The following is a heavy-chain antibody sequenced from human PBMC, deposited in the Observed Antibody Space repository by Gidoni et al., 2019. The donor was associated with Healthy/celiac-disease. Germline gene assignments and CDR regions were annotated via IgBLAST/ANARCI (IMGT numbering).Heavy chain of an antibody. CDR2: IIPIFGTA. V-gene: IGHV1-69*01. J-gene: IGHJ6*02. CDR3: ARGSSVRYEDYYGMDV. CDR1: GGTFSSYA. D-gene: IGHD6-19*01. Sequence: QVQLVQSGAEVKKPGSSVKVSCTASGGTFSSYAISWVRQAPGQGLEWMGGIIPIFGTANYAQKFQGRVTITADESTSTAYMELSSLRSEDTAVYYCARGSSVRYEDYYGMDVWGQGTTVTVSS.